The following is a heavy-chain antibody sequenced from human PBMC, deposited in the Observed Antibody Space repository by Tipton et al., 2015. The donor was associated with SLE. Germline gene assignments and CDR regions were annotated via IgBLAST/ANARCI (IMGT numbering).Heavy chain of an antibody. J-gene: IGHJ2*01. CDR2: TYYRSKWYN. Sequence: TLSLTCAISGDSVSSNSAAWNWIRQSPSRGLEWLGRTYYRSKWYNDYAVSVTIRVTINPDTSTNKFSLQLNSVTPEDTAVYDCARGSSSGYYYWYFDLWGRGTRVPVSS. CDR1: GDSVSSNSAA. V-gene: IGHV6-1*01. CDR3: ARGSSSGYYYWYFDL. D-gene: IGHD3-22*01.